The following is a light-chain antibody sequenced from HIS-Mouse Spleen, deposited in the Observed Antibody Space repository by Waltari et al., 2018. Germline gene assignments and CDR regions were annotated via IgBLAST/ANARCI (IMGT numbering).Light chain of an antibody. CDR2: EVS. CDR3: SSYTSSSTRV. Sequence: QSALTQPASVSGSPGQSITISCTGTSSDVGGYNYVSWYQQHPGKAPKLMIYEVSNGPSGVSNRFSVSKSGNTASLTISGLQAEDEADYYCSSYTSSSTRVFGTGTKVTVL. CDR1: SSDVGGYNY. V-gene: IGLV2-14*01. J-gene: IGLJ1*01.